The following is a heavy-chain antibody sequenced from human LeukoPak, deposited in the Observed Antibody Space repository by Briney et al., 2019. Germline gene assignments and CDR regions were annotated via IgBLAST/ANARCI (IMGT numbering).Heavy chain of an antibody. Sequence: PSETLSLTCTVSGVSITTYYWSWIRQPPGKGLEWIGYTYHSGSTNYNPSLKSRVTISVDTSKNEFSLKLTSVTAADTAVYYCAKEVYGDSTGGRFQNWGQGTLVTVSS. J-gene: IGHJ1*01. D-gene: IGHD4-17*01. CDR2: TYHSGST. CDR1: GVSITTYY. CDR3: AKEVYGDSTGGRFQN. V-gene: IGHV4-59*13.